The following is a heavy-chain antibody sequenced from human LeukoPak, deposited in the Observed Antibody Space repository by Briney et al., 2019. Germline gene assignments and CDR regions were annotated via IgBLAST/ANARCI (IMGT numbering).Heavy chain of an antibody. CDR3: ARGDGIAPDGGFDP. CDR2: INPNSGGT. CDR1: GYTFTGYY. V-gene: IGHV1-2*02. J-gene: IGHJ5*02. Sequence: GASVKVSCKASGYTFTGYYMHWVRQAPGQGLEWMGWINPNSGGTNYAQKFQGRVTMTRDTSIGTAYMELSRLRSDDTAVYYCARGDGIAPDGGFDPWGQGTLVTVSS. D-gene: IGHD6-13*01.